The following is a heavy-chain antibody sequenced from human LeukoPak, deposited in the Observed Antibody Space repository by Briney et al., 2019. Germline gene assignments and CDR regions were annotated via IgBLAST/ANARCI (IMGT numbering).Heavy chain of an antibody. D-gene: IGHD3-3*01. V-gene: IGHV3-53*01. CDR3: ARVGIFGVVIDY. CDR1: GFTVSSYY. J-gene: IGHJ4*02. CDR2: IYSGGST. Sequence: GGSLRLSCAASGFTVSSYYMSWVRQAPGKGLEWVSVIYSGGSTYYADSVKGRFTISRDNSKNTLYLQMNSLRAEDTAVYYCARVGIFGVVIDYWGQGTLVTVSS.